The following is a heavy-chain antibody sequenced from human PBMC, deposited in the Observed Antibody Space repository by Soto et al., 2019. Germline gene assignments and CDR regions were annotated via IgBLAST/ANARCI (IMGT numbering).Heavy chain of an antibody. CDR3: ARDFRYSSSWFEQYYFDY. CDR1: GYTFTSYG. J-gene: IGHJ4*02. Sequence: EASVKVSCKASGYTFTSYGISWVRQAPGQGLEWMGWISAYNGNTNYAQKLQGRVTMTTDTSTSTAYMELRSLRSDDTAVYYCARDFRYSSSWFEQYYFDYWGQGTLVTVSS. CDR2: ISAYNGNT. V-gene: IGHV1-18*01. D-gene: IGHD6-13*01.